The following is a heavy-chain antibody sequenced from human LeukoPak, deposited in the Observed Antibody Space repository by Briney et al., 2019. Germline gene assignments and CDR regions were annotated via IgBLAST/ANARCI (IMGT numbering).Heavy chain of an antibody. J-gene: IGHJ4*02. CDR2: INPNSGGT. V-gene: IGHV1-2*02. CDR3: ARDRSQRVGASFDY. CDR1: GYTFTGYY. Sequence: ASVKVSCKASGYTFTGYYMHWVRQAPGQGLEWMGWINPNSGGTNYAQKFQGRVTMTRDTSTSTVYMELSSLRSEDTAVYYCARDRSQRVGASFDYWGQGTLVTVSS. D-gene: IGHD1-26*01.